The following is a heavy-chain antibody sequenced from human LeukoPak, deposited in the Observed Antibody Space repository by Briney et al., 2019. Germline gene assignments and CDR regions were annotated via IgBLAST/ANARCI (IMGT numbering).Heavy chain of an antibody. Sequence: GGSLRLSCAASGFTFSSYAMHWVRQAPGKGLEWVAVISYDGSNKYYADSVKGRFTISRDNSKNTLYLQMSSLRAEDTAVYYCARSPHYDILTGYYPLDYWGQGTLVTVSS. D-gene: IGHD3-9*01. J-gene: IGHJ4*02. CDR1: GFTFSSYA. V-gene: IGHV3-30-3*01. CDR3: ARSPHYDILTGYYPLDY. CDR2: ISYDGSNK.